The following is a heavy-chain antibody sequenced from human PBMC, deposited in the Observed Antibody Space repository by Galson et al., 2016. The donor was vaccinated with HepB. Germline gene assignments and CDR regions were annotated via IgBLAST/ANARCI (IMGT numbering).Heavy chain of an antibody. V-gene: IGHV3-48*04. CDR2: FSSSTGNI. CDR1: GFTFSSYN. J-gene: IGHJ4*02. D-gene: IGHD4-23*01. Sequence: SLRLSCAASGFTFSSYNMHWVRQAPGKGLEWVSYFSSSTGNILYPDSVKGRFTVSRDNAKHSLYLQMNSLIAEDTAVYYGARVRGDYGGTYDSWGQGTLVTVSS. CDR3: ARVRGDYGGTYDS.